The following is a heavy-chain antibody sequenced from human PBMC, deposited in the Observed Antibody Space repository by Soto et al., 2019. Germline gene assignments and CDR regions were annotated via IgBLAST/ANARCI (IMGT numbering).Heavy chain of an antibody. V-gene: IGHV3-11*01. CDR1: GFTFSDHY. Sequence: QVQLVESGGGLVKPGGSLRLSCAATGFTFSDHYMSWIRQAPGKGLEWVSYISGSATTIYYADSIKGRFTISRDNAKNSLFLQMTSLRVDDTAVYYCARGRGEFDPWGPGTLLTVSS. CDR2: ISGSATTI. J-gene: IGHJ5*02. CDR3: ARGRGEFDP.